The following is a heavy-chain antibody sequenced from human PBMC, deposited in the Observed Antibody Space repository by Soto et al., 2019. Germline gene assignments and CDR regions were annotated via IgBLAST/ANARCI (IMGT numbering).Heavy chain of an antibody. D-gene: IGHD5-18*01. CDR3: ASGVDTAKVGY. J-gene: IGHJ4*02. CDR1: GFTVSSNH. Sequence: VQLVESGGGWIQPGGSLRLSCAASGFTVSSNHMSWVRQSPGREPEWVSTMYPGGNTLYADSVKGRFTISRDNSKNMLYLQMNSLRAEDTALYYCASGVDTAKVGYWGQGTLVTVSS. V-gene: IGHV3-53*01. CDR2: MYPGGNT.